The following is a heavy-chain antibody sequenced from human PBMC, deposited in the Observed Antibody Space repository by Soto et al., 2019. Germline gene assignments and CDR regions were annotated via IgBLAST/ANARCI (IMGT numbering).Heavy chain of an antibody. Sequence: QVQLVQSGAEVKKPGASVKVSCKASGYTFTSYYMHWMRQAPGQGLEWMGIINPSGGSTSYAQKFQARVTMTRDTSTSTVYRELSSLRSEDTAVYYCARGGERATIRSWFDPWGQGTLVTVSS. V-gene: IGHV1-46*01. J-gene: IGHJ5*02. CDR3: ARGGERATIRSWFDP. CDR2: INPSGGST. CDR1: GYTFTSYY. D-gene: IGHD1-1*01.